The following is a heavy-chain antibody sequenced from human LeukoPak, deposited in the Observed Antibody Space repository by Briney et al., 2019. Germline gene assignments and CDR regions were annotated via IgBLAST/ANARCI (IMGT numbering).Heavy chain of an antibody. CDR1: GFTFSSYS. CDR2: ISSSSSYI. Sequence: PGGSLRLSCAASGFTFSSYSMNWVRQAPGKGLEWVSSISSSSSYIYYADSVKGRFTISRANAKNSQYLQMNSLRAEDTAVYYCAAFYDFWSGYYDYWGQGTLVTVSS. J-gene: IGHJ4*02. D-gene: IGHD3-3*01. V-gene: IGHV3-21*01. CDR3: AAFYDFWSGYYDY.